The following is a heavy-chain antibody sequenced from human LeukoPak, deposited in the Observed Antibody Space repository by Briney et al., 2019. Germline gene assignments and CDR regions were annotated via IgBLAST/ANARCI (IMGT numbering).Heavy chain of an antibody. CDR3: ARALYYDSSGYYSSSYYYFQH. D-gene: IGHD3-22*01. CDR2: INTNSGGT. CDR1: GYTFTSYY. Sequence: GASVKVSCKASGYTFTSYYLHWVRQAPGQGLEWMGWINTNSGGTNYAQKFQGRVTMTRDTSISTAYMELSRLRSDDTAEYYCARALYYDSSGYYSSSYYYFQHWGQGTLVTVSS. V-gene: IGHV1-2*02. J-gene: IGHJ1*01.